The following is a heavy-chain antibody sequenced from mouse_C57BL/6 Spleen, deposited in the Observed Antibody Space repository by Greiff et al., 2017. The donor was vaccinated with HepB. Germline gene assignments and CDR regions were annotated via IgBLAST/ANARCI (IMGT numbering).Heavy chain of an antibody. CDR2: IDPETGGT. D-gene: IGHD2-4*01. V-gene: IGHV1-15*01. Sequence: QVQLQQSGAELVRPGASVTLSCKASGYTFTDYEMHWVKQTPVHGLEWIGAIDPETGGTAYNQKFKGKAILTADKSSSTAYMELRSLTSEDSAVYYCTSRGDYDKYYAMDYWGQGTSVTVSS. CDR1: GYTFTDYE. CDR3: TSRGDYDKYYAMDY. J-gene: IGHJ4*01.